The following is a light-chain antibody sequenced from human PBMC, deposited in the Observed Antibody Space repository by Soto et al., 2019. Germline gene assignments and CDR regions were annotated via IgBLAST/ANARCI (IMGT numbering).Light chain of an antibody. CDR3: QSYDTSLSAVV. J-gene: IGLJ2*01. CDR2: GNT. CDR1: RSNLGAGYG. V-gene: IGLV1-40*01. Sequence: QSVLTQPPSVSGAPGQRVTIPCTGSRSNLGAGYGVHWYQQLPGTAPKLLIAGNTNRPSGVPDRFSASKSVTSASLTISGLQAEDEADYYCQSYDTSLSAVVFGGGTQLTVL.